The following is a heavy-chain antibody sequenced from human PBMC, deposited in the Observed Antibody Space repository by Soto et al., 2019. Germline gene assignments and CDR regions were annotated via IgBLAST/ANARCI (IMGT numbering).Heavy chain of an antibody. Sequence: SETLSLTCTVTGGSVSSGSYYWSWIRQPPGKGLEWIGYIYYSGSTNYNPSLKSRVTISVDTSKNQFSLKLSSVTAADTAVYYCARDKITGLFDYWGQGTLVTVSS. V-gene: IGHV4-61*01. D-gene: IGHD2-8*02. CDR1: GGSVSSGSYY. J-gene: IGHJ4*02. CDR3: ARDKITGLFDY. CDR2: IYYSGST.